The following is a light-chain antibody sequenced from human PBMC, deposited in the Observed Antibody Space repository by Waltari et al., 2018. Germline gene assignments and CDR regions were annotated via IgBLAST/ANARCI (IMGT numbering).Light chain of an antibody. V-gene: IGKV3-20*01. CDR3: QQYCSPLTWT. Sequence: VLTQSPGTLCLCPGERDTLSCRANQTFSSNYLAWYQNKHGQAPRLLIYGASNSATGIPDRFSGSGSGTDFNFTTIRLEPEDAAVYYCQQYCSPLTWTFGQGTKVEIK. J-gene: IGKJ1*01. CDR1: QTFSSNY. CDR2: GAS.